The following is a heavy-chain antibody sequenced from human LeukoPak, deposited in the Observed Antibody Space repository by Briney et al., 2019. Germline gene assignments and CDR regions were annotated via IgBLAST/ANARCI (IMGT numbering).Heavy chain of an antibody. Sequence: PGGSLRLSCATSGFAFSSYWMTWVRQAPGKGLEWVANIKQDGSEKYYVDSVKGRFTISRDNAKNSLYLQMNSLRAEDTAVYYCARGSSSWRPYFDYWGQGTLVTVSS. J-gene: IGHJ4*02. V-gene: IGHV3-7*01. CDR1: GFAFSSYW. CDR3: ARGSSSWRPYFDY. CDR2: IKQDGSEK. D-gene: IGHD6-13*01.